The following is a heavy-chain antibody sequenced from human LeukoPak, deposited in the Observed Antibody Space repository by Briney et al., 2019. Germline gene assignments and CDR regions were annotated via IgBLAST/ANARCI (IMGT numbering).Heavy chain of an antibody. CDR3: ARETTGVGATTSDYYYYMDV. Sequence: PGGSLRLSCAASGFTFSSYWMSWVRQAPGKGLEWVANIKQDGSEKYYVDSVKGRFTISRDNAKNSLYLQMNSLRAEDTAVYYCARETTGVGATTSDYYYYMDVWGKGTTVTISS. J-gene: IGHJ6*03. D-gene: IGHD1-26*01. CDR2: IKQDGSEK. V-gene: IGHV3-7*03. CDR1: GFTFSSYW.